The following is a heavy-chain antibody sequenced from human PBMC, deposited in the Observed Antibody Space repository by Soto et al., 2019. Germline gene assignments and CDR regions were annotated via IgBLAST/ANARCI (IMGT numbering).Heavy chain of an antibody. CDR2: IYYSGST. J-gene: IGHJ6*02. CDR3: ASSTPAAMWDYYYYYGMDV. D-gene: IGHD2-2*01. V-gene: IGHV4-59*01. Sequence: SETLSLTCTVSGGSISSYYWSWIRQPPGKGLEWIGYIYYSGSTNYNPSLKSRVTISVDTSKNQFSLKLSSVTAADTAVYYCASSTPAAMWDYYYYYGMDVWGQGTTVTVSS. CDR1: GGSISSYY.